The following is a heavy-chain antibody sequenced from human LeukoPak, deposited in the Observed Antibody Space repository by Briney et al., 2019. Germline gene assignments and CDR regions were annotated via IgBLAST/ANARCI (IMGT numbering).Heavy chain of an antibody. CDR3: TTPRGYYDSSGYYYFDY. J-gene: IGHJ4*02. V-gene: IGHV3-15*01. Sequence: GGSLRLSCAASGFTFSNAWMSWVRQAPGKGLEWVDRIKSKTDGGTTDYAAPVKGRFTISRDDSKNTLYLQMNSLKTEDTAVYYCTTPRGYYDSSGYYYFDYWGQGTLVTVSS. CDR1: GFTFSNAW. D-gene: IGHD3-22*01. CDR2: IKSKTDGGTT.